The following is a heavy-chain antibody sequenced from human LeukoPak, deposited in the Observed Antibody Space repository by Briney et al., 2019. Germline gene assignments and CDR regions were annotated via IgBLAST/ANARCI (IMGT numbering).Heavy chain of an antibody. Sequence: PGGSLRLSCAASGFTFSSYGMHWVRQAPGKGLEWVAFIRYGGSNKYYADSVKGRFTISRDNSKDTLYLQMNSLRAEDTAVYYCAKTYYYGSGSYDYWGQGTLVTVSS. J-gene: IGHJ4*02. CDR2: IRYGGSNK. CDR1: GFTFSSYG. V-gene: IGHV3-30*02. CDR3: AKTYYYGSGSYDY. D-gene: IGHD3-10*01.